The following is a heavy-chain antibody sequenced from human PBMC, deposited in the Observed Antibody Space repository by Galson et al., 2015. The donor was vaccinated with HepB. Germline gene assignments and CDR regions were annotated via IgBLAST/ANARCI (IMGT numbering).Heavy chain of an antibody. CDR2: ISAYNGNT. J-gene: IGHJ3*02. D-gene: IGHD4-17*01. V-gene: IGHV1-18*01. CDR1: GYTFTSYD. Sequence: SVKVSCKASGYTFTSYDINWVRQATGQGLEWMGWISAYNGNTNYAQKLQGRVTMTTDTSTSTAYMELRSLRSDDTAVYYCAAYHDYGDYGEAFDIWGQGTMVTVSS. CDR3: AAYHDYGDYGEAFDI.